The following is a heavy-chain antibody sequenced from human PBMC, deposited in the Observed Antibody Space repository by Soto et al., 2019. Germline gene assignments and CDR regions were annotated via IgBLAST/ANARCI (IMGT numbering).Heavy chain of an antibody. J-gene: IGHJ5*02. D-gene: IGHD6-19*01. CDR2: IYYSGST. V-gene: IGHV4-39*01. CDR3: ARLGIAVAGTGGWWFDP. Sequence: QLQLQESGPGLVKPSETLSLTCTVSGGSISSSSYYWGWIRQPPGKGLEWIGSIYYSGSTYYNPSLKSRVTISVDTSKNQFSLKLSSVTAADTAVYYCARLGIAVAGTGGWWFDPWGQGTLVTVSS. CDR1: GGSISSSSYY.